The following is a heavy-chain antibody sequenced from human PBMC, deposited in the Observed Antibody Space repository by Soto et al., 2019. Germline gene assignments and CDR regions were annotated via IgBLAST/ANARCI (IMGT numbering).Heavy chain of an antibody. CDR3: ARAARGSKIPHLDY. Sequence: PGGSLRLSCAASGFTFSDYYMSWIRQAPGKGLEWVSYISSSGSTIYYADSVKGRFTISRDNAKNSLYLQMDSLRAEDTAVYYCARAARGSKIPHLDYWGQGTLVTVSS. V-gene: IGHV3-11*01. D-gene: IGHD6-25*01. CDR2: ISSSGSTI. CDR1: GFTFSDYY. J-gene: IGHJ4*02.